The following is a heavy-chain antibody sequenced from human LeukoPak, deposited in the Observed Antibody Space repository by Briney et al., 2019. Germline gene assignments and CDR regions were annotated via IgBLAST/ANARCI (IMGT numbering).Heavy chain of an antibody. V-gene: IGHV1-8*01. D-gene: IGHD2-8*01. CDR2: MNPNSGNT. CDR3: ARGLAYCTNGVCYTWYFDY. Sequence: ASVKVPCKASGYTFTSYDINWVRQATGQGLEWMGWMNPNSGNTGYAQKFQGRVTMTRNTSISTAYMELSSLRSEDTAVYYCARGLAYCTNGVCYTWYFDYWGQGTLVTVSS. CDR1: GYTFTSYD. J-gene: IGHJ4*02.